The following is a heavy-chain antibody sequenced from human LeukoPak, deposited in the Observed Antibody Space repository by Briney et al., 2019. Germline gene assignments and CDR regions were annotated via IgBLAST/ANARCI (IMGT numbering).Heavy chain of an antibody. D-gene: IGHD3-22*01. V-gene: IGHV3-21*01. CDR2: ISSSSSSYI. Sequence: GGSLRLSCAASGFTFSSYSMNWVRQAPGKGLEWVSSISSSSSSYIYYADSVKGRFTISRDNAKNSLYLQMNSLRAEDTAVYYCARDPAYYYDSSGPTVYYFDYWGQGTLVTVSS. J-gene: IGHJ4*02. CDR1: GFTFSSYS. CDR3: ARDPAYYYDSSGPTVYYFDY.